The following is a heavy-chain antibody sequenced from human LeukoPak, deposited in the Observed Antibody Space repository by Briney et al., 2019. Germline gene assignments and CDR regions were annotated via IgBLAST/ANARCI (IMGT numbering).Heavy chain of an antibody. D-gene: IGHD3-22*01. J-gene: IGHJ5*02. V-gene: IGHV3-74*01. CDR2: VNSDGSST. Sequence: ETLSLTCADSGGSISSSNWWSWVRQAPGKGLVWVSRVNSDGSSTNYADSVKGRFTISRDNAKNTLYLQINSMIVERTAVYYCAGSSGGFNWFDPWGQGTLVTVSS. CDR3: AGSSGGFNWFDP. CDR1: GGSISSSNW.